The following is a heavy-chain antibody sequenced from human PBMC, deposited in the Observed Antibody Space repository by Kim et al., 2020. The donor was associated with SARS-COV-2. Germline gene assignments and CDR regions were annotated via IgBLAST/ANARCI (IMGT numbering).Heavy chain of an antibody. CDR2: K. CDR3: ARSSYGLLFDY. D-gene: IGHD5-18*01. J-gene: IGHJ4*02. V-gene: IGHV3-7*01. Sequence: KYYVDSMKGRFTISRDNAKNSLYLQMNSLRAEDTAVYYGARSSYGLLFDYWGQGTLVTVSS.